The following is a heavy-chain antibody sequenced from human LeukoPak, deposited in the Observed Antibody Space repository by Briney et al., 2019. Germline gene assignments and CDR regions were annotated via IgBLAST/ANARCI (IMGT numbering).Heavy chain of an antibody. D-gene: IGHD3-22*01. CDR1: GGSISSYY. CDR2: IYYSGST. CDR3: ARSSSGLVLLDY. J-gene: IGHJ4*02. Sequence: PSETLSLTCTVSGGSISSYYWSWIRQPPGKGLEWIGYIYYSGSTNYNPSLKSRVTISVDTSKNQFSLKLSSVTAADTAVYYCARSSSGLVLLDYWGQGTLVTVSS. V-gene: IGHV4-59*08.